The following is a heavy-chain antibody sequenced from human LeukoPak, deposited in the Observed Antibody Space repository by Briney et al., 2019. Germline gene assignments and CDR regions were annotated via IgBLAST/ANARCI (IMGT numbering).Heavy chain of an antibody. Sequence: GGSLRLSCAASGFTFSSYAMHWVRQAPGKGLEWVAVISYDGSNKYYADSVKGRSTISRDNSKNTLYLQMNSLRAEDTAVYYCARGQEWELLYHAAPDYWGQGTLVTVSS. CDR3: ARGQEWELLYHAAPDY. V-gene: IGHV3-30*04. J-gene: IGHJ4*02. CDR1: GFTFSSYA. CDR2: ISYDGSNK. D-gene: IGHD1-26*01.